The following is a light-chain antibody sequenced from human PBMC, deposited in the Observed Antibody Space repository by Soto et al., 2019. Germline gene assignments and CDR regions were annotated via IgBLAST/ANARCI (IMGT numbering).Light chain of an antibody. CDR3: QHYYSIPT. Sequence: DIVMTQSPDSLAVSLGERATINCKSSQSVLYSSNNKNYLAWYQQKPGQPPKLLIYWASTRESGVPDRFSGRGSGTDFTLTISSLQAEDVAVYYCQHYYSIPTFGQGPKVEIK. CDR2: WAS. V-gene: IGKV4-1*01. CDR1: QSVLYSSNNKNY. J-gene: IGKJ1*01.